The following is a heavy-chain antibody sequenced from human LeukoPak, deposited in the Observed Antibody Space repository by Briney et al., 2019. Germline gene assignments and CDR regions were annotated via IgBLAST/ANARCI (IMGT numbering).Heavy chain of an antibody. D-gene: IGHD1-26*01. CDR1: GFTFSNSG. CDR3: AREGWELLLKTRAFDI. CDR2: ISGSGDST. J-gene: IGHJ3*02. V-gene: IGHV3-23*01. Sequence: SGGSLRLSCAASGFTFSNSGMNWVRQAPGKGLEWVSTISGSGDSTYYAESVKGRFTISRDNSKNKLYLQMNSLRAEDTAVYYCAREGWELLLKTRAFDIWGQGTMVTVSS.